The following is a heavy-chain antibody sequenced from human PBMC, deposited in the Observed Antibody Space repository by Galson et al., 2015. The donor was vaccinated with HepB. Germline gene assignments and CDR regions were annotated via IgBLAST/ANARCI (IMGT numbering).Heavy chain of an antibody. Sequence: SVKVSCKAPRYTFTRYNMHWVRQAPGQGLEWMGVINPTGYSTTYARKFQGRVTMTSDTSTSTVYMELSSLRSEDTAVYYCARPSDYYDSSGYMSDAFDIWGQGTMVTVSP. CDR3: ARPSDYYDSSGYMSDAFDI. V-gene: IGHV1-46*01. J-gene: IGHJ3*02. D-gene: IGHD3-22*01. CDR2: INPTGYST. CDR1: RYTFTRYN.